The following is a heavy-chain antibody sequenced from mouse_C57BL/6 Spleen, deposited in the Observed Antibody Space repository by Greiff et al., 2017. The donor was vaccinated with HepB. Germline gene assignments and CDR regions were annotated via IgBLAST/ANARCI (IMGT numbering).Heavy chain of an antibody. Sequence: EVQLVESGGDLVKPGGSLKLSCAASGFTFSSYGMSWVRQTPDKRLEWVATISSGGSYTYYPDSVKGRFTISRDNAKNTLYLQMSSLKSEDTAMYYCARGGYGNYWFAYWGQGTLVTVSA. CDR3: ARGGYGNYWFAY. J-gene: IGHJ3*01. CDR1: GFTFSSYG. D-gene: IGHD2-1*01. V-gene: IGHV5-6*01. CDR2: ISSGGSYT.